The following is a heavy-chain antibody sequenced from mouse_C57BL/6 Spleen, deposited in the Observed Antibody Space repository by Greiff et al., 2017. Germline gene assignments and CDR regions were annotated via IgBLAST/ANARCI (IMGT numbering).Heavy chain of an antibody. CDR1: GYTFTSYG. Sequence: VQLQQSGAELARPGASVKLSCKASGYTFTSYGISWVKQRTGQGLEWIGEIYPRSGNTYYNEKFKGKATLTADKSSSTAYMELRSLTSEDSAVYFCARSKVYSNYFAMDYWGQGTSVTVSS. CDR3: ARSKVYSNYFAMDY. V-gene: IGHV1-81*01. CDR2: IYPRSGNT. D-gene: IGHD2-5*01. J-gene: IGHJ4*01.